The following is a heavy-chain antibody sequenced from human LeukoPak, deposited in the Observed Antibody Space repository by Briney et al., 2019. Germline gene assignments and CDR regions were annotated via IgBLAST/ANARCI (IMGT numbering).Heavy chain of an antibody. CDR3: ARVVGYYGSGNYYFDY. Sequence: GGSLRLSCAASGYTFSHYEMNWVRQAPGEGLEWLSFISASGTTTYYADSVKGRFTSSRDNAKNSLYLQMNSLRAKDTAAYFCARVVGYYGSGNYYFDYWGQGTLVTVSS. D-gene: IGHD3-10*01. CDR1: GYTFSHYE. V-gene: IGHV3-48*03. CDR2: ISASGTTT. J-gene: IGHJ4*02.